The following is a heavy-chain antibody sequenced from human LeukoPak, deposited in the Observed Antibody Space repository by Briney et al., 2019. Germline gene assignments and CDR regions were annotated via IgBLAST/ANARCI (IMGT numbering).Heavy chain of an antibody. J-gene: IGHJ4*02. CDR1: GFTFSSYS. V-gene: IGHV3-21*01. CDR3: ARDAYYYDSSGYKPVDY. CDR2: ISSSSSYI. Sequence: GGSLRLSCAASGFTFSSYSMNWVRQAPGKGLECVSSISSSSSYIYYADSVKGRFTISRDNAKNSLYLQMNSLRAEDTAVYYCARDAYYYDSSGYKPVDYWGQGTLVTVSS. D-gene: IGHD3-22*01.